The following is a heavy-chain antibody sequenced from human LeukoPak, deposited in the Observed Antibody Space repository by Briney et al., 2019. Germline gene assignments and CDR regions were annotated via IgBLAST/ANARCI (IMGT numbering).Heavy chain of an antibody. J-gene: IGHJ1*01. CDR3: ARDRSRWFRGYFQH. D-gene: IGHD3-10*01. CDR2: ISAYNGNT. V-gene: IGHV1-18*01. Sequence: ASVKVSCKASGYTFTSYGISWVRQAPGQGLEWMGWISAYNGNTNYAQKLQGRVTMTTDTSTSTAYMELRSLRSDDTAGYYCARDRSRWFRGYFQHWGQGTLVTVSS. CDR1: GYTFTSYG.